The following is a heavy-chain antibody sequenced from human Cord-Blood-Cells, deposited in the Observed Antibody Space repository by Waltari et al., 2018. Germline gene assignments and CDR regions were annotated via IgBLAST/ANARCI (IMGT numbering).Heavy chain of an antibody. CDR2: IYYSGST. Sequence: QVQLQESGPGLVKPSETLSLTCTVSGGPISSYYWSWIRQPPGKGLEWVGYIYYSGSTNYNPTLKSRVTISVDRSKNQFSRKLSSVTAADTAVYYCARRGYYDSSGYYPYDAFDIWGQGTMVTVSS. CDR3: ARRGYYDSSGYYPYDAFDI. J-gene: IGHJ3*02. CDR1: GGPISSYY. D-gene: IGHD3-22*01. V-gene: IGHV4-59*08.